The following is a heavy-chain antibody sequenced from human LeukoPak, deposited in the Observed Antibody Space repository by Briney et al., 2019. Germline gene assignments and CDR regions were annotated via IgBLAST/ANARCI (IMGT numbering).Heavy chain of an antibody. CDR3: ARGRGHYYYYYGMDV. Sequence: SETLSLTCAVYGGSFSGYYWSWIRQPPGKGLEWIGEINHSGSTNYNPSLKSRVTISVDTSKNQFSLKLSSVTAADTAVYYCARGRGHYYYYYGMDVWGQGTTVTVSS. CDR1: GGSFSGYY. CDR2: INHSGST. V-gene: IGHV4-34*01. J-gene: IGHJ6*02.